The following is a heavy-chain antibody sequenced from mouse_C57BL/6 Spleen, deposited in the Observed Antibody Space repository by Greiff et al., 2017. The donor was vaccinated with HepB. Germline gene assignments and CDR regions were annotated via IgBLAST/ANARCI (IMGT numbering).Heavy chain of an antibody. CDR3: ASNSTDY. D-gene: IGHD1-3*01. J-gene: IGHJ2*01. Sequence: GQRKKEGQEREKKGDEGKREGKEEGEELRSAGMNWGKQRPGKGLEWMGRIYPGDGDTNYNGKFKGKATLTADKSSSTAYMQLSSLTSEDSAVYFCASNSTDYWGQGTTLTVSS. CDR2: IYPGDGDT. V-gene: IGHV1-82*01. CDR1: GEELRSAG.